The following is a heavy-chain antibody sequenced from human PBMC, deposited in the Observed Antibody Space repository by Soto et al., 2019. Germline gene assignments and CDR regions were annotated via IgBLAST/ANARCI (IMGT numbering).Heavy chain of an antibody. D-gene: IGHD2-2*01. J-gene: IGHJ6*03. CDR2: IYYSGST. CDR3: ARETFDIVVVPAARSMDV. CDR1: GGSISSGGYY. V-gene: IGHV4-31*03. Sequence: SETLSLTCTVSGGSISSGGYYWSWIRQHPGKGLEWIGYIYYSGSTYYNPSLKSRVTISVDTSKNQFSLKLSSVTAADTAVYYCARETFDIVVVPAARSMDVWGKGTTVTVSS.